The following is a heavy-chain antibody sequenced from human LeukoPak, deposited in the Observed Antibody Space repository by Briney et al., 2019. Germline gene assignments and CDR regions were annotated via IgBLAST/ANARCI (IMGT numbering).Heavy chain of an antibody. CDR1: GFTFNTYW. CDR2: INSDGSST. Sequence: PGGSLRLSCAASGFTFNTYWMHWVRQSPGKGLVWVSRINSDGSSTTYADSVKGRFTISRDNAKNTVYLQMNSLRDEDTAVYYCTKGGTVGFDSWGQGTVVPVSS. J-gene: IGHJ4*02. CDR3: TKGGTVGFDS. D-gene: IGHD1-1*01. V-gene: IGHV3-74*01.